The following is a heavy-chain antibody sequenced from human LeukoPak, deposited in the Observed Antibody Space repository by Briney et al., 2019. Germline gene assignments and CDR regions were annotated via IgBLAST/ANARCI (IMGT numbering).Heavy chain of an antibody. Sequence: GGSLRLSCAASGFTFSSYAMSWVRQAPGKGLEWVSAISGSGGSTYYADSVKGRFTISRDNSKNTLYLQMNSLRAEDTAVYYCATSEGLTMVRGFDYWGPGTLVTVSS. V-gene: IGHV3-23*01. CDR2: ISGSGGST. CDR1: GFTFSSYA. CDR3: ATSEGLTMVRGFDY. J-gene: IGHJ4*02. D-gene: IGHD3-10*01.